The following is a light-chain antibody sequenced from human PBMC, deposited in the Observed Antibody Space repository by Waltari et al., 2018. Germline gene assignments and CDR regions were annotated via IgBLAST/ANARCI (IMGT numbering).Light chain of an antibody. CDR3: LQCYDRHWG. CDR1: QSVLWSLNKKNY. Sequence: DIVMTQSPDSLAVSLGERVTINYKSSQSVLWSLNKKNYLAWYQQKPGLPPRLLISWASTRESGVPDRFSGSGSGTDFTLTISSLQAEDVAVYYCLQCYDRHWGFGQGTKVDVK. J-gene: IGKJ1*01. CDR2: WAS. V-gene: IGKV4-1*01.